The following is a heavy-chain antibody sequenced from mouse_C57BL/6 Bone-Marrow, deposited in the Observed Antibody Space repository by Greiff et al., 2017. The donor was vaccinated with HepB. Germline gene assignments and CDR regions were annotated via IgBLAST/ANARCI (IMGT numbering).Heavy chain of an antibody. CDR1: GYSITSGYY. Sequence: ESGPGLVKPSQSLSLTCSVTGYSITSGYYWNWIRQFPGNKLEWMGYISYDGSNNYNPSLKNRISITRDTSKNQFFLKLNSATTEDTATYYCARAGDYGNKNYFDYWGQGTTLTVSS. D-gene: IGHD2-4*01. CDR3: ARAGDYGNKNYFDY. J-gene: IGHJ2*01. CDR2: ISYDGSN. V-gene: IGHV3-6*01.